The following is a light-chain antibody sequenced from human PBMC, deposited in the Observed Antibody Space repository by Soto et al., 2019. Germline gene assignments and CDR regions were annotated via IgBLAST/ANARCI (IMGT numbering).Light chain of an antibody. V-gene: IGLV2-14*01. CDR3: SSYTSSSTYV. CDR2: DVT. J-gene: IGLJ1*01. Sequence: LNRAACGGGSHIQSITISCTRTRSDVGGYNYVYWHQQHPGKAPKLMIYDVTNRPSGVSDRFSGSKSGNTASLTISGLQAEDEADYYCSSYTSSSTYVFGAGTKVIVL. CDR1: RSDVGGYNY.